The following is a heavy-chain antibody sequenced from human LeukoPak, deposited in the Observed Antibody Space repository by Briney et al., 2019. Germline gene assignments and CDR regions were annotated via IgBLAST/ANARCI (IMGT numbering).Heavy chain of an antibody. CDR1: GFTFSSYG. D-gene: IGHD2-21*02. CDR3: ARDRVNCGGDCYPRWYLDL. J-gene: IGHJ2*01. CDR2: IRYDGSNK. V-gene: IGHV3-30*02. Sequence: GGSLRLSCAASGFTFSSYGMHWVRQAPGKGLEWVAFIRYDGSNKYYADSVKGRFTISRDNSKNTLYLQMNSLRAEDTAVYYCARDRVNCGGDCYPRWYLDLWGRGTLVSVSS.